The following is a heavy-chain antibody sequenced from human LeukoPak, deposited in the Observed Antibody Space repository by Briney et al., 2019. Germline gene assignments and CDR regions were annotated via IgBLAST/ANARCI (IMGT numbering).Heavy chain of an antibody. CDR1: DGSMSPYY. CDR2: IFYNGNT. V-gene: IGHV4-59*01. CDR3: ARGGYYYLHV. Sequence: SETLSLTCTVSDGSMSPYYWSWIRQSPGKGLEWIAYIFYNGNTKYNPSLWSRVMISIDTSRNQVFLNLNSVTAADTAVYYCARGGYYYLHVWGKGTTVTVSS. J-gene: IGHJ6*03.